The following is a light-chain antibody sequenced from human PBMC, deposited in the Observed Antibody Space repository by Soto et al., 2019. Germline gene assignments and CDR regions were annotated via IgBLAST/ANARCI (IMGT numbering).Light chain of an antibody. Sequence: EIQMTQSPYTLYGSVGDRVSITCRASQAINSYLAWYQQTPAKAPKLLIYAASTLKSGVPSRFSGSGSGTDFTLTISSLQPEDFATYYCQQLNSYLFTFGGGTKVDIK. CDR2: AAS. V-gene: IGKV1-9*01. CDR1: QAINSY. CDR3: QQLNSYLFT. J-gene: IGKJ4*01.